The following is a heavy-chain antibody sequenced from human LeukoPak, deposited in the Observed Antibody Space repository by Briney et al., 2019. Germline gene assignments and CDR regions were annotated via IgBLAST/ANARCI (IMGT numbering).Heavy chain of an antibody. Sequence: PSETLSLTCAVYGGSFSGYYWSWIRQPPGKGLEWIGEINHSGSTNYNPSLKSRVTISVDTSKNQFYLKLSSVTAADTAVYYCARRSSGRNIYYYYYGMDVWGKGTTVTVSS. V-gene: IGHV4-34*01. D-gene: IGHD3-10*01. CDR2: INHSGST. CDR3: ARRSSGRNIYYYYYGMDV. J-gene: IGHJ6*04. CDR1: GGSFSGYY.